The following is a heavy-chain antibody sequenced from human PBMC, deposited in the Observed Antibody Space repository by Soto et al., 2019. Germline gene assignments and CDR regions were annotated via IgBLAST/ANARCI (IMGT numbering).Heavy chain of an antibody. V-gene: IGHV4-61*01. D-gene: IGHD6-13*01. CDR2: ILSSGST. Sequence: SETLSLTCTVSGGSVSSGSYYWTWIRQSPGKGLEWMGYILSSGSTDYNPSLKSRVTISVDTSKNEFSLKLRSVTAADTAVFYCARQRIAAAQYYFDYWRQRMLVTVSS. CDR1: GGSVSSGSYY. CDR3: ARQRIAAAQYYFDY. J-gene: IGHJ4*02.